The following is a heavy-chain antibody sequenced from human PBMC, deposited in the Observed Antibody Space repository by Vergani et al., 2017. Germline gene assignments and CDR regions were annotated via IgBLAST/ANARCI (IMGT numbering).Heavy chain of an antibody. Sequence: QVQLVESGGGVVQPGRSLRLSCAASGFTFSSYGMHWVRQAPGKGVEWVAGIWYDGSNKDYADSVKGRFTISRDNSKNTLYLQMNSLRAEETAGYYCARVATSLFNWNYAAFDIWGQGTMVTVSS. CDR1: GFTFSSYG. V-gene: IGHV3-33*01. J-gene: IGHJ3*02. D-gene: IGHD1-7*01. CDR3: ARVATSLFNWNYAAFDI. CDR2: IWYDGSNK.